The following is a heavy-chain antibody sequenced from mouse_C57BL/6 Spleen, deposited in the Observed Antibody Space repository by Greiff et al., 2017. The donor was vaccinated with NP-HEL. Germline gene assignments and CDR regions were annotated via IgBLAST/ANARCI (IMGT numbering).Heavy chain of an antibody. CDR2: IWNGGST. Sequence: VQGVESGPGLVQPSPSLSITCTVSGFSLTGYGVHWVRQSPGKGLEWLGVIWNGGSTDNHAEFISRLSISKNNSKSEVIFKMNRLQADDTAIYYGATDGYSDYYAMDYWGQGTSLTVSS. V-gene: IGHV2-2*01. CDR3: ATDGYSDYYAMDY. D-gene: IGHD2-3*01. CDR1: GFSLTGYG. J-gene: IGHJ4*01.